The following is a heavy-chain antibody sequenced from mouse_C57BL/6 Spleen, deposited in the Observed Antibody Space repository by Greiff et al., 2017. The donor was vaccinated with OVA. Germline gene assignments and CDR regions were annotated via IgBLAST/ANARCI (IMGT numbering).Heavy chain of an antibody. CDR2: IDPSDSYT. Sequence: QVQLQQPGAELVMPGASVKLSCKASGYTFTSYWMHWVKQRPGQGLEWIGEIDPSDSYTNYNQKFKGKSTLTVDKSSSTAYMQLSSLTSEASAVYYCARWGTWFAYWGQGTLVTVSA. CDR3: ARWGTWFAY. J-gene: IGHJ3*01. V-gene: IGHV1-69*01. CDR1: GYTFTSYW.